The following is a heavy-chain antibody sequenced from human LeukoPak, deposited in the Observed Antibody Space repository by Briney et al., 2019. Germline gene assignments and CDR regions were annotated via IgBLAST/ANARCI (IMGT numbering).Heavy chain of an antibody. V-gene: IGHV3-53*01. CDR3: ARGKSSSGWSVFDY. CDR2: IYSGGST. CDR1: GFTVSSNY. J-gene: IGHJ4*02. Sequence: GGSLRLSCAASGFTVSSNYMSWVRQAPEKGLEWVSVIYSGGSTYYADSVKGRFTISRDNSKNTLYLQMNSLRAEDTAVYYCARGKSSSGWSVFDYWGQGTLVTASS. D-gene: IGHD6-19*01.